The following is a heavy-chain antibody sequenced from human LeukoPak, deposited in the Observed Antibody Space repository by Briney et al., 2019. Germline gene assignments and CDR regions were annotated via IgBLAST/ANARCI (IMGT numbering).Heavy chain of an antibody. Sequence: GASVKVSCKASGYTFTDYFMNWVRQAPGQGLEWMGWINPKSGGTVYAQKFQGRVTMTRDTSSSTAYMELSRLRFDDTVVYYCARGPRITIFGVVMANDAFDIWGRGTMVTVSS. D-gene: IGHD3-3*01. V-gene: IGHV1-2*02. CDR1: GYTFTDYF. J-gene: IGHJ3*02. CDR3: ARGPRITIFGVVMANDAFDI. CDR2: INPKSGGT.